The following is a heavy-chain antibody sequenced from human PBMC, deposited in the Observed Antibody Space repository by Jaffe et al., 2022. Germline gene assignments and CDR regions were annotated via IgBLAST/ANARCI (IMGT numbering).Heavy chain of an antibody. Sequence: QLQLQESGPGLVKPSETLSLTCTVSGGSISSSSYYWGWIRQPPGKGLEWIGSIYYSGSTYYNPSLKSRVTISVDTSKNQFSLKLSSVTAADTAVYYCARQTYYYGSGSGCLIDYWGQGTLVTVSS. J-gene: IGHJ4*02. CDR3: ARQTYYYGSGSGCLIDY. V-gene: IGHV4-39*01. CDR1: GGSISSSSYY. D-gene: IGHD3-10*01. CDR2: IYYSGST.